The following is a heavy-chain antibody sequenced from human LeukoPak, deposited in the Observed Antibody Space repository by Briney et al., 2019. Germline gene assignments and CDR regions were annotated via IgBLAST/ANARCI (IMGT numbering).Heavy chain of an antibody. D-gene: IGHD2-15*01. J-gene: IGHJ3*02. Sequence: SETLSLTCTVSGGSISSYYWSCIRQPPGKGLEWIGYIYYSGSTNYNPSLKSRVTISVDTSKNQFSLKLSSVTAADTAVYYCAREGRVAATRVTFGAFDIWGQGTMVTVSS. CDR3: AREGRVAATRVTFGAFDI. V-gene: IGHV4-59*01. CDR1: GGSISSYY. CDR2: IYYSGST.